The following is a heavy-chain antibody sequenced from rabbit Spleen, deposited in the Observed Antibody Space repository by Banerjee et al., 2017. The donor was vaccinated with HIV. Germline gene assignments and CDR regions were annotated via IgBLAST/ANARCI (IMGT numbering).Heavy chain of an antibody. J-gene: IGHJ4*01. CDR2: IYGGTSGDT. Sequence: QSLEESGGGLVQPEGSLTLTCTASGFSFSSNYYMCWVRQAPGKGLEWIACIYGGTSGDTYYANWAKGRFTISKTSSTTVTLQMTSLTAADTATYFCARETSSGWGIVSFYFSFWGPGTLVTVS. CDR1: GFSFSSNYY. V-gene: IGHV1S40*01. D-gene: IGHD4-1*01. CDR3: ARETSSGWGIVSFYFSF.